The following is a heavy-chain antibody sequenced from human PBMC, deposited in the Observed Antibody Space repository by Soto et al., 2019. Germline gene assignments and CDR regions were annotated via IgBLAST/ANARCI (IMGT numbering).Heavy chain of an antibody. CDR2: ISYDGSNK. V-gene: IGHV3-30-3*01. Sequence: VGSLRLSCASSGFTFSSYAMHCVRHSPGKGLEWVAVISYDGSNKYYADSVKGRFTISRDNSKNTLYLQMNSLRAEDTAVYYCERDDFASYLVDYWGQGTLVSVSS. CDR1: GFTFSSYA. J-gene: IGHJ4*02. CDR3: ERDDFASYLVDY. D-gene: IGHD1-26*01.